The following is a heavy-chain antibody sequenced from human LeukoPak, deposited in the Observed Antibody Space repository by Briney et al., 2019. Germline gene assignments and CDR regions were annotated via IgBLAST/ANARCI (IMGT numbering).Heavy chain of an antibody. Sequence: SETLSLTCTVSGGSISSSSYYWGWIRQPPGKGLEWIGSIYYSGSTYYNPSLKSRVTISVDTSKNQFSLKLSSATAADTAVYYCASFLYSYGEAFDYWGQGTLVTVSS. CDR2: IYYSGST. CDR1: GGSISSSSYY. J-gene: IGHJ4*02. D-gene: IGHD5-18*01. CDR3: ASFLYSYGEAFDY. V-gene: IGHV4-39*07.